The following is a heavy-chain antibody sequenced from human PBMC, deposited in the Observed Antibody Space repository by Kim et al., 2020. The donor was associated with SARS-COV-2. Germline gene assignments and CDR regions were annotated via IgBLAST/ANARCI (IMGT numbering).Heavy chain of an antibody. D-gene: IGHD6-6*01. V-gene: IGHV3-11*03. CDR3: AALAPTYYYYYGMDV. Sequence: DSVKGRFTISRDNAKNSLYLQMNSLRAEDTAVYYCAALAPTYYYYYGMDVWGQGTTVTVSS. J-gene: IGHJ6*02.